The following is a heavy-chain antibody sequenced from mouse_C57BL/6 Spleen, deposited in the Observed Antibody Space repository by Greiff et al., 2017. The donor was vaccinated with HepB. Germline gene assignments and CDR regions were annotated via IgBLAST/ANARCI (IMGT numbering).Heavy chain of an antibody. D-gene: IGHD1-1*02. J-gene: IGHJ3*01. Sequence: QVQLQQPGAELVKPGASVKLSCKASGYTFTSYWMHWVKQRPGQGLEWIGMIHPNSGSTNYNEKFKSKATLTVDKSSSTAYMQLSSLTSEDSAVYYCARDYGGGAWFAYWGQGTLVTVSA. CDR2: IHPNSGST. CDR1: GYTFTSYW. V-gene: IGHV1-64*01. CDR3: ARDYGGGAWFAY.